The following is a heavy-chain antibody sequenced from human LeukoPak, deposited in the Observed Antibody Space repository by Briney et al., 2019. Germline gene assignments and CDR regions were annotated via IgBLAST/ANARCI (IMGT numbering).Heavy chain of an antibody. CDR2: IIPIFGTA. Sequence: SVKVSCKASGGTFSSYAISWVRQAPGQGLGWMGGIIPIFGTANYAQKFQGRVTITTDESTSTAYMELSSLRSEDTAVYYCASRPYHYDSSGYYHAPDYWGQGTLVTVSS. V-gene: IGHV1-69*05. D-gene: IGHD3-22*01. CDR3: ASRPYHYDSSGYYHAPDY. J-gene: IGHJ4*02. CDR1: GGTFSSYA.